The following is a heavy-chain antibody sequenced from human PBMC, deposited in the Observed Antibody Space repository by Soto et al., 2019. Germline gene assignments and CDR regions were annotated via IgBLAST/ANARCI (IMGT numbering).Heavy chain of an antibody. J-gene: IGHJ4*02. V-gene: IGHV3-74*01. CDR2: INTDGSST. Sequence: HPGGSLRLSCAASGFTFSSYWMHWVRQVPGKGLVWVSRINTDGSSTSYADSVKGRFTISRDNAKNTLYVQMNSLRAEDTAVYYCVAAVAGTFDYWGQGTLVTVSS. CDR1: GFTFSSYW. CDR3: VAAVAGTFDY. D-gene: IGHD6-19*01.